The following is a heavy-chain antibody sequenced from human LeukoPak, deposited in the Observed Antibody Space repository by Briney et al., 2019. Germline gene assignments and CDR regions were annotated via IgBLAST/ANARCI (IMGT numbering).Heavy chain of an antibody. V-gene: IGHV1-18*01. J-gene: IGHJ4*02. CDR1: GYTFINYG. CDR2: ISAYNGNT. Sequence: GASVKVSCKASGYTFINYGISWVRQAPGQGLEWMGWISAYNGNTNYAQKLQGRVTMTTDTSTRTAYMELRSLRSDDTAVYYCVRDYKGYSGYDGFDYWGQGTLVTVSS. D-gene: IGHD5-12*01. CDR3: VRDYKGYSGYDGFDY.